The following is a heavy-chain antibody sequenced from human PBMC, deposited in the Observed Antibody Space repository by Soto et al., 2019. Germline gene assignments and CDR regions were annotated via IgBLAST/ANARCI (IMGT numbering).Heavy chain of an antibody. D-gene: IGHD2-21*02. V-gene: IGHV4-59*01. CDR2: IYHSGST. Sequence: PSETLSLTCTVSGDSLSGYYWSWIRQTPGKGLEWIGDIYHSGSTYYNPSFKSRVTISVDTSKNQFSLKLNSVTAADTAVYYCARDLWGYCGTDCYPLDVWGQGTTVTVSS. CDR3: ARDLWGYCGTDCYPLDV. J-gene: IGHJ6*02. CDR1: GDSLSGYY.